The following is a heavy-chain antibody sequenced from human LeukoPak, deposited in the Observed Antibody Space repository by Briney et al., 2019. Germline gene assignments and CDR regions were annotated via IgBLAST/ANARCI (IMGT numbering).Heavy chain of an antibody. CDR1: GFTFSSYG. J-gene: IGHJ6*02. V-gene: IGHV3-30*18. CDR2: ISYDGSNK. CDR3: AKEFLLYGDGMDV. Sequence: PGGSLRLSCAASGFTFSSYGMHWVRQAPGKGLEWVAVISYDGSNKYYADSVKGRFTISRDNTKNTLYLQMNSLRAEDTAVYYCAKEFLLYGDGMDVWGQGTTVTVSS. D-gene: IGHD4/OR15-4a*01.